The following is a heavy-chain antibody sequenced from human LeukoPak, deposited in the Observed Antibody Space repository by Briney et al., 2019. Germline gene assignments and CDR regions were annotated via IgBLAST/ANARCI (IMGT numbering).Heavy chain of an antibody. CDR2: ISYDGSNK. D-gene: IGHD6-19*01. CDR3: ASSYSSGWNFDY. CDR1: GFTFSSYA. V-gene: IGHV3-30*04. Sequence: GGSLRLSCAASGFTFSSYAMHWVRQAPGKGLEWVAVISYDGSNKYYADPVKGRFTISRDNSKNTLYLQMNSLRAEDTAVYYCASSYSSGWNFDYWGQGTLVTVSS. J-gene: IGHJ4*02.